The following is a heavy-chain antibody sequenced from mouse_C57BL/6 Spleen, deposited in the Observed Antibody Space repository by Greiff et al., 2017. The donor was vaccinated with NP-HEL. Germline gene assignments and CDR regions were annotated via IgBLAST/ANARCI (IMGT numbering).Heavy chain of an antibody. V-gene: IGHV1-42*01. Sequence: EVKVVESGPELVKPGASVKISCKASGYSFTGYYMNWVKQSPEKSLEWIGEINPSTGGTTYNQKFKAKATLTVDKSSSTAYMQLKSLTSEDSAVYYCARPDYWGQGTTLTVSS. CDR1: GYSFTGYY. CDR3: ARPDY. CDR2: INPSTGGT. J-gene: IGHJ2*01.